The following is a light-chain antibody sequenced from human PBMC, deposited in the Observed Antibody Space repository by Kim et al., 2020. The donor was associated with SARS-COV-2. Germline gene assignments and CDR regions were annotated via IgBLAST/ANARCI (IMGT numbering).Light chain of an antibody. J-gene: IGKJ2*01. CDR3: QQYDTDPNT. Sequence: SASVGDRVTITCRASQSISSWLAWYQQKPGKAPNLLIYDASSLESGVPSRFSGRGSGIEFTLTISSLQPDDFATYYCQQYDTDPNTFGQGTKLEI. CDR2: DAS. V-gene: IGKV1-5*01. CDR1: QSISSW.